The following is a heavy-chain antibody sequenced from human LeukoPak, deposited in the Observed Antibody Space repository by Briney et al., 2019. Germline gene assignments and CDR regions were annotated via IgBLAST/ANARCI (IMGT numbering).Heavy chain of an antibody. D-gene: IGHD2-2*01. CDR2: INPSGGST. CDR1: GYTFTGYY. Sequence: ASVKVSCKASGYTFTGYYMHWVRQAPGQGLEWMGIINPSGGSTSYAQKFQGRVTITTDESTSTAYMELSSLRSEDTAVYYCARDCSSTSCYGEGAFDIWGQGTMVTVSS. CDR3: ARDCSSTSCYGEGAFDI. J-gene: IGHJ3*02. V-gene: IGHV1-46*01.